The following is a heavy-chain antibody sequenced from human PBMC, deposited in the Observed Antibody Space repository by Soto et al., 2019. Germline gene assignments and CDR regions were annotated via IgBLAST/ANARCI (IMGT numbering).Heavy chain of an antibody. D-gene: IGHD3-22*01. J-gene: IGHJ5*02. CDR3: AKAPYYYDSSGYALHPFDQ. CDR1: GFQFDDYA. CDR2: INWNGGRI. V-gene: IGHV3-9*01. Sequence: PLRLSCVTSGFQFDDYAMHWVRPVPGKGLQWVSGINWNGGRIGYADSVKGRFTISRDNAKNSLFLQMNSLTVEDTALYYCAKAPYYYDSSGYALHPFDQWGQGTLVTVSS.